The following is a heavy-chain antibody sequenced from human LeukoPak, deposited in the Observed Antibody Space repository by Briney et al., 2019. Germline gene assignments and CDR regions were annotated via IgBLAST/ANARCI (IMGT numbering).Heavy chain of an antibody. J-gene: IGHJ4*02. Sequence: GGTLSLSCAASGVAVSSNYMSWVRQTPGKGLEWVSLIYSGGSTYYADSVKSRFTISRDNSKNTLYLQMNSLRAEDTAVYYCARAICSGGKCYFDYWGQGTLVTVSS. D-gene: IGHD2-15*01. V-gene: IGHV3-53*01. CDR3: ARAICSGGKCYFDY. CDR2: IYSGGST. CDR1: GVAVSSNY.